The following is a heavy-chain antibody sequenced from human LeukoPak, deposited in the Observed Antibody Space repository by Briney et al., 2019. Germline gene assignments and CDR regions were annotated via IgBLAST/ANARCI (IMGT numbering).Heavy chain of an antibody. Sequence: SETLSLTCAVYGGSFSGYYWSWIRQPPGQGLEWIGEINHSGSTNYNPSLKRRVNITLDTSKNQFSLKLSPVTAADTAVYYCARGGRSGGSCYDYGGQGTLVTVSS. J-gene: IGHJ4*02. D-gene: IGHD2-15*01. CDR3: ARGGRSGGSCYDY. CDR1: GGSFSGYY. CDR2: INHSGST. V-gene: IGHV4-34*01.